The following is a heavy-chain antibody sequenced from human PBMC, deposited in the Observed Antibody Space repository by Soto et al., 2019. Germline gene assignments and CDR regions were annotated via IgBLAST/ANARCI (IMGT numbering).Heavy chain of an antibody. D-gene: IGHD5-18*01. CDR2: IYYSGST. V-gene: IGHV4-59*01. CDR3: ARAGYTAMVTGYYYYGMDV. CDR1: GGSISSYY. Sequence: SETLSLTCTVSGGSISSYYWSWIRQPPWKGLEWIGYIYYSGSTNYNPSLKSRVTISVDTSKNQFSLKLSSVTAADTAVYYCARAGYTAMVTGYYYYGMDVWGQGTTVTVSS. J-gene: IGHJ6*02.